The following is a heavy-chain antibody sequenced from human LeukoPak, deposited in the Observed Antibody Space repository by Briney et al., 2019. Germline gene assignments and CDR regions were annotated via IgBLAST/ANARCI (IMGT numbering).Heavy chain of an antibody. D-gene: IGHD1-26*01. CDR2: IYYSGST. J-gene: IGHJ4*02. V-gene: IGHV4-39*01. Sequence: PSETLSLTCTVSGGSISSSSYYWGWIRLPPGKGLEWIGSIYYSGSTYYNPSLKSRVTISVDTSKNQFSLKLSSVTAADTAVYYCARHTYVGASDYWGQGTLVTVSS. CDR1: GGSISSSSYY. CDR3: ARHTYVGASDY.